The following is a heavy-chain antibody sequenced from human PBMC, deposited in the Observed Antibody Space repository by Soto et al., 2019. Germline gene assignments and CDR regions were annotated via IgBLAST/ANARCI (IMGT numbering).Heavy chain of an antibody. CDR1: GFTFSSYA. CDR2: ISGSGGST. V-gene: IGHV3-23*01. CDR3: AGGYYDFWSGYSPFDY. D-gene: IGHD3-3*01. Sequence: PGGSLRLSCAASGFTFSSYAMSWVRQAPGKGLEWVSAISGSGGSTYYADSVKGRFTISRDNSKNTLYLQMNSLRAEDTAVYYCAGGYYDFWSGYSPFDYWGQGTLVTVSS. J-gene: IGHJ4*02.